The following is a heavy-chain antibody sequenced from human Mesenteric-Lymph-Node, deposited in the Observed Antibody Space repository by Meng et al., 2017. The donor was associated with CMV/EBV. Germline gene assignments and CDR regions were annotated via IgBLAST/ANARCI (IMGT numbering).Heavy chain of an antibody. J-gene: IGHJ4*02. D-gene: IGHD4-11*01. V-gene: IGHV1-8*02. CDR2: IIPIFHTA. CDR1: GYTFTSYD. Sequence: ASVKVSCKASGYTFTSYDINWVRQATGQGLEWMGGIIPIFHTANYAQKFQGRVTMTRNTSISTAYMELSSLTSEDAAVYYCALLTTVTLGGIDYWGQGTLVTVSS. CDR3: ALLTTVTLGGIDY.